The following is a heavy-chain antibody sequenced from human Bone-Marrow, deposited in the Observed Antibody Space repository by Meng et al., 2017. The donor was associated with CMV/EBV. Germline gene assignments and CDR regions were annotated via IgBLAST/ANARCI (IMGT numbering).Heavy chain of an antibody. CDR3: ARDRTYYYDSSGYFVYGMDV. J-gene: IGHJ6*01. Sequence: GGSLRLSCAASGFTFSTYWMTWVRQAPGKGLEWVGNINKDGSEKNYVDAVKGRFTISRDNAKNSLYLQMNSLRAEDTAVYYCARDRTYYYDSSGYFVYGMDVWGPGTTVTRYS. D-gene: IGHD3-22*01. V-gene: IGHV3-7*01. CDR2: INKDGSEK. CDR1: GFTFSTYW.